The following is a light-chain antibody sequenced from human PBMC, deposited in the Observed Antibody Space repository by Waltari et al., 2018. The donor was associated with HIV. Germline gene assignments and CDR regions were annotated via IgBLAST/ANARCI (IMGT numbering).Light chain of an antibody. CDR1: QSVSSSY. Sequence: ESVLTQSPGTLSLSPGERVTPSCRASQSVSSSYLAWYQQKPGQAPRLLIYGASSRATGIPDRFSGSGSGTDFTLTISRLEPEDFAVYYCQQYGSSPWTFGQGTKVEIK. CDR2: GAS. CDR3: QQYGSSPWT. J-gene: IGKJ1*01. V-gene: IGKV3-20*01.